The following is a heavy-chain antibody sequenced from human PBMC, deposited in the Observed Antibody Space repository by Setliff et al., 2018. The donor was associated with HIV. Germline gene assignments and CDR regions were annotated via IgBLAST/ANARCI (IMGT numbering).Heavy chain of an antibody. J-gene: IGHJ6*03. D-gene: IGHD6-19*01. CDR1: GYTFTSYY. V-gene: IGHV1-46*01. CDR3: ARNPRIAVADTDYYYYMDV. CDR2: INPSGGST. Sequence: ASVKVSCKASGYTFTSYYMHWVRQAPGQGLEWMGIINPSGGSTSYAQKFQGRVTMTRDTSTSTVYMELSSLRSEDTAVYYCARNPRIAVADTDYYYYMDVWGKGTTVTVSS.